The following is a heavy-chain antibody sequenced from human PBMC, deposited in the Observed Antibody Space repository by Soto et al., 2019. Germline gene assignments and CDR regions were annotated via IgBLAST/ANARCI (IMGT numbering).Heavy chain of an antibody. CDR2: IIPIFGTA. V-gene: IGHV1-69*05. D-gene: IGHD3-3*01. CDR1: GGTFSSYA. J-gene: IGHJ4*02. CDR3: ARDDGFWGGYYN. Sequence: QVQLVQSGAEVKKPGSSVKVSCKASGGTFSSYAISWVRQAPGQGLEWMGGIIPIFGTANYAQKFQGRVTLIPEESTSTAYMELSSLRSEDAAVYSCARDDGFWGGYYNWGQGTLVTVSS.